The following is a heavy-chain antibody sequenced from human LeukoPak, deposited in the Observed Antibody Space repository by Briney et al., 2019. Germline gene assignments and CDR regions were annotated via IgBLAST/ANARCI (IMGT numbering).Heavy chain of an antibody. CDR2: INPNRGGT. V-gene: IGHV1-2*02. Sequence: ASVKVSCKASGYTFTDYYMHWVRQAPGQRLEWMGWINPNRGGTNYAQKFQGRVIMTWDTSISTASMELSRLRSDDTAVYYCSRGPHWDPHFDFWGQGTLVTVSS. CDR1: GYTFTDYY. CDR3: SRGPHWDPHFDF. D-gene: IGHD7-27*01. J-gene: IGHJ4*02.